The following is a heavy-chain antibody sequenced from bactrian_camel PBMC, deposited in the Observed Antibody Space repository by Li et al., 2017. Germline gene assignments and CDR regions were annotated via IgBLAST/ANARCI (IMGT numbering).Heavy chain of an antibody. Sequence: DVQLVESGGGSVQAGGSLRLSCSASRYTASRAWFRQSPGKGREGVAAIFTGAGGMTYYADSLKGRFQVSLDNATRSTMYLEMNNVKPEDTVYDGYNYWGQGTQVTVS. CDR2: IFTGAGGMT. D-gene: IGHD3*01. CDR3: NY. V-gene: IGHV3S40*01. J-gene: IGHJ4*01. CDR1: RYTAS.